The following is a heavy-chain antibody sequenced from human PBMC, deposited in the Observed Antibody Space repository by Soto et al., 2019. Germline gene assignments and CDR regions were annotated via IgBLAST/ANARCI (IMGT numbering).Heavy chain of an antibody. CDR1: GDSIISIYH. CDR2: IYHTGTT. J-gene: IGHJ6*02. Sequence: PSETLSLTCTVSGDSIISIYHWAWIRQPPGRGLEWIASIYHTGTTYYTPSLKSRVTISVDTSKNQFSLRLSSVTAADSAVYFCARVPSPFDYYYAMDVWGQGTTVTVS. CDR3: ARVPSPFDYYYAMDV. V-gene: IGHV4-38-2*02. D-gene: IGHD3-16*01.